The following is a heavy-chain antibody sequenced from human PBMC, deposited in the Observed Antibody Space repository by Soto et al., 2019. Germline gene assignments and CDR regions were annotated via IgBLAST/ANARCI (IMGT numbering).Heavy chain of an antibody. D-gene: IGHD6-19*01. CDR2: IIPILGIA. J-gene: IGHJ4*02. V-gene: IGHV1-69*02. Sequence: SVKVSCKASAGTFSSYTISWVRQAPGQRLEWMGRIIPILGIANYAQKFQGRVTITADKSTSTAYMELSSLRSEDTAVYYCESVSIAVDTYNFDDWVQGTVVTVSS. CDR1: AGTFSSYT. CDR3: ESVSIAVDTYNFDD.